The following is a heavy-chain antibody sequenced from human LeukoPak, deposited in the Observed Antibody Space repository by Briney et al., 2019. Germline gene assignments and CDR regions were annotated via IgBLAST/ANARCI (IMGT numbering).Heavy chain of an antibody. J-gene: IGHJ4*02. CDR3: ARDIYGGFDY. Sequence: SETLSLTCSVSGGSVNSGSSYWSWIRQPPGKGLEWIGYIYYSGSTNYNPSLKSRVTISVDTSKNQFSLKLSSVTAADTAVYYCARDIYGGFDYWGQGTLVTVSS. CDR2: IYYSGST. D-gene: IGHD4-23*01. CDR1: GGSVNSGSSY. V-gene: IGHV4-61*01.